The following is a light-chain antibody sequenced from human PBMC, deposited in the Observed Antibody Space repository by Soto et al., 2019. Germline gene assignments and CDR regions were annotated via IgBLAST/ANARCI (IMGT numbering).Light chain of an antibody. CDR3: QVWDSATVI. Sequence: SYELTQPHSVSVALGQTARLTCGGDNIGDKNVHWYQQKPGQAPVLVIYRDSQRPSGVADRFSGSNSGYTATLTISRAQVGVEAAYYCQVWDSATVIFGGGTKLTVL. J-gene: IGLJ2*01. CDR2: RDS. CDR1: NIGDKN. V-gene: IGLV3-9*01.